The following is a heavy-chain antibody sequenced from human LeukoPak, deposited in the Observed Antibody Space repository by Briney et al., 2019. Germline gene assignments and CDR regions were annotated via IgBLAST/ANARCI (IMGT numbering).Heavy chain of an antibody. V-gene: IGHV4-59*01. J-gene: IGHJ5*02. CDR3: ARLTEMATIHWFDP. D-gene: IGHD5-24*01. CDR2: IYYSGST. CDR1: GGSISSYY. Sequence: KASETLSLTCTVSGGSISSYYWSWIRQPPGKGLEWIGYIYYSGSTNYNPSLKSRVTISVDTSKNQFSLKLSSVTAADTAVYYCARLTEMATIHWFDPWGQGTLVTVSS.